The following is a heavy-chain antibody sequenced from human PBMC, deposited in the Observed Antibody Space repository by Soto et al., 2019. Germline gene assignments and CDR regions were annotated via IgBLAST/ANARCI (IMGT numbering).Heavy chain of an antibody. V-gene: IGHV3-21*01. CDR3: AREIKVHSSRGPSAFDI. Sequence: EVQLVESGGGLVKPGGSLRLSCAASGFTFSSYSMNWVRQAPGKGLEWVSSISSSSSYIYYADSVKGRFTISRDNAKNSLYLQMNSLRAEDTAVYYCAREIKVHSSRGPSAFDIWGQGTMVTVSS. D-gene: IGHD5-18*01. CDR2: ISSSSSYI. J-gene: IGHJ3*02. CDR1: GFTFSSYS.